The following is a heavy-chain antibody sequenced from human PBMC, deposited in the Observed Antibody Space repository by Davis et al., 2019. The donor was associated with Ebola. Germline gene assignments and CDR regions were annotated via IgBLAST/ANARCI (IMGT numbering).Heavy chain of an antibody. Sequence: ASVKVSCKASGYSFTNYGITWVRQAPGLGLEWMGWINTYSDNTIYAQKLQDRVTMTTDTPTATAFLELRSLRSDDTAIYYCARSSGVGGTGWYFDLWGRGTLVTVPS. V-gene: IGHV1-18*04. J-gene: IGHJ2*01. D-gene: IGHD3-16*01. CDR1: GYSFTNYG. CDR3: ARSSGVGGTGWYFDL. CDR2: INTYSDNT.